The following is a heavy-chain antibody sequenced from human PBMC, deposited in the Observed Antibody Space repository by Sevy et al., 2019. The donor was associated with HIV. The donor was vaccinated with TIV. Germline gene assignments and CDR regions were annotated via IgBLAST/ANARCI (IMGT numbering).Heavy chain of an antibody. V-gene: IGHV3-23*01. CDR3: AKDLIPYGDTXNWFDP. CDR1: GFTFSSYA. Sequence: GGSLRLSCAASGFTFSSYAMSWVRQAPGKGLEWVSAISGSGGSTYYADSVKGRFTISRDNSKNTLYLQMNSLRAEDTAVYYCAKDLIPYGDTXNWFDPXXXXTLVTVSS. D-gene: IGHD4-17*01. J-gene: IGHJ5*02. CDR2: ISGSGGST.